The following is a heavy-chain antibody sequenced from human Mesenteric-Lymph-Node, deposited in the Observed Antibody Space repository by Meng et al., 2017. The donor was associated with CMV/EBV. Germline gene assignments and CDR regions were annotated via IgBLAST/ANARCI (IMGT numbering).Heavy chain of an antibody. Sequence: SVKVSCKASGYTFTSYYMHWVRQAPGQGLEWMGGIIPIFGTANYAQKFQGRVTITTDESTSTAYMELSSLRSEDTAVYYCASRRVGTYYYDSSGYYYYYYGMDVWGQGTTVTVSS. V-gene: IGHV1-69*05. CDR2: IIPIFGTA. CDR1: GYTFTSYY. CDR3: ASRRVGTYYYDSSGYYYYYYGMDV. D-gene: IGHD3-22*01. J-gene: IGHJ6*02.